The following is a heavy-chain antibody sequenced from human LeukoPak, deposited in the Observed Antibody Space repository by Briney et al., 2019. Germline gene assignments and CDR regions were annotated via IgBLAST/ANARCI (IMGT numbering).Heavy chain of an antibody. J-gene: IGHJ6*02. CDR2: IGTAGDT. V-gene: IGHV3-13*01. CDR1: GFTFSSYD. CDR3: ARGGSYDSSGYHASHYYYYGMDV. Sequence: GGSLRLSCAASGFTFSSYDMHWVRQATGKGLEWVSAIGTAGDTYYPGSVKDRFTISRENAKNSLYLQMNSLRAGDTAVYYCARGGSYDSSGYHASHYYYYGMDVWGQGTTVTVSS. D-gene: IGHD3-22*01.